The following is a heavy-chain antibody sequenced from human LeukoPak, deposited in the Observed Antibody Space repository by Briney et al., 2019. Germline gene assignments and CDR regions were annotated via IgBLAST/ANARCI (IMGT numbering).Heavy chain of an antibody. Sequence: GGSLRLSCAASGFTFSSYSMNWVRQAPGKGLEWVSSFSSSSSYIYYADSVKGRFTISRDNAKNSLYLQMNSLRAEDTAVYYCARDRAPVVVVAPGYYYYGMDVWGQGTTVTVSS. V-gene: IGHV3-21*01. D-gene: IGHD2-15*01. CDR2: FSSSSSYI. CDR1: GFTFSSYS. CDR3: ARDRAPVVVVAPGYYYYGMDV. J-gene: IGHJ6*02.